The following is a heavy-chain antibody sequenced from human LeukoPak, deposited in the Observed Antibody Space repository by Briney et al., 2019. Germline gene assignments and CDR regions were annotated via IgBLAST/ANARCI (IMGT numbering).Heavy chain of an antibody. CDR2: MIPNRGNT. CDR1: GYTITSYE. D-gene: IGHD2-2*01. J-gene: IGHJ3*02. CDR3: ATSRIDAFDI. Sequence: ASVKVSCKASGYTITSYESNPVRQATGQGLERIGWMIPNRGNTGYAQKFQGRVTMTRNTSISSAYMELSSLKSEDTAVYYYATSRIDAFDIWGQGTMVTVSS. V-gene: IGHV1-8*01.